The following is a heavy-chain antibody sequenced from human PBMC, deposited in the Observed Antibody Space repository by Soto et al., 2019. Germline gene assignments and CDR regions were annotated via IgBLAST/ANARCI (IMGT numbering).Heavy chain of an antibody. J-gene: IGHJ4*02. V-gene: IGHV1-69*01. Sequence: QVQVVQSGAEVKKPGSSVKVSCTASGGTFSDYAISWVRQAPGQGLEWMGGIIPLTETPVYAQTVQGRLTISADEVTRVAYMELSTLRSDDTAVYYCAIGTRSSWSCDFWGQGTLVTVSS. CDR3: AIGTRSSWSCDF. CDR2: IIPLTETP. D-gene: IGHD6-13*01. CDR1: GGTFSDYA.